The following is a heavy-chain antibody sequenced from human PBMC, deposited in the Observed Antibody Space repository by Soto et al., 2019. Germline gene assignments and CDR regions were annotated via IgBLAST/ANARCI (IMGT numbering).Heavy chain of an antibody. J-gene: IGHJ5*02. CDR3: AREDIVVVPAARPFDA. Sequence: ASGKVSCKASGYTFTSYDINWVRQATGQGLEWMGWMNPNSGNTGYAQKFQGRVTMTRNTSISTAYMELSSLRSEDTAVYYCAREDIVVVPAARPFDAWGQGTLVTVSS. D-gene: IGHD2-2*01. CDR2: MNPNSGNT. V-gene: IGHV1-8*01. CDR1: GYTFTSYD.